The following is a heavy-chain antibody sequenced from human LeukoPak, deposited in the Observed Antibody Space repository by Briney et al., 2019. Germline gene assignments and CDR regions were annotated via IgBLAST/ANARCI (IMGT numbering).Heavy chain of an antibody. CDR3: ARGVKITGTIHFFDY. Sequence: SETLSLTCIVSGYSISSGYYWGWIRQPPGKGLEWIGSIYHGGRTYYNPSLKSRVTISVDTSKNQFSLKLSSVTAADTAVYYCARGVKITGTIHFFDYWGQGTLVTVSS. V-gene: IGHV4-38-2*02. J-gene: IGHJ4*02. CDR1: GYSISSGYY. D-gene: IGHD1-7*01. CDR2: IYHGGRT.